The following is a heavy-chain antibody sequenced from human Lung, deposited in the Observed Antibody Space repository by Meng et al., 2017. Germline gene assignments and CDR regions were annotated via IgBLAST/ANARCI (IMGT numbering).Heavy chain of an antibody. CDR1: GYTFTTYT. Sequence: QVQLVQAGSELKKTVASVKVSCKASGYTFTTYTINWVRQAHGRGLEWMGWISTNTGNPTYVQGFTGRFVFSLDTSVSTAYLQISSLEAADTAVYYCARGGDFDPWGQGTLVTVSS. CDR3: ARGGDFDP. J-gene: IGHJ5*02. V-gene: IGHV7-4-1*02. D-gene: IGHD2/OR15-2a*01. CDR2: ISTNTGNP.